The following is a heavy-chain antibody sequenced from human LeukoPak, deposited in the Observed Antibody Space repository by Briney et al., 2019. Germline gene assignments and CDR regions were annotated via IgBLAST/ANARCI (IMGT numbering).Heavy chain of an antibody. V-gene: IGHV4-59*01. Sequence: SETLSLTCAVSGGSISNYYWSWIRQSPGKGLEWIGYIYYSGSINYNPSLKSRVTISKDMSKNLLSLKLSSVTAADTAVYYCARGRGASDYWGQGALVTVSS. CDR3: ARGRGASDY. D-gene: IGHD1-26*01. CDR1: GGSISNYY. CDR2: IYYSGSI. J-gene: IGHJ4*02.